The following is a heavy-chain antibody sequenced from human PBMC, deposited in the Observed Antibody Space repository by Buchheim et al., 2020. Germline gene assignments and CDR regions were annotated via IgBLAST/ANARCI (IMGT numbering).Heavy chain of an antibody. CDR3: ARAPRSGYGSGWPPPYYFDY. J-gene: IGHJ4*02. V-gene: IGHV1-46*01. CDR1: GYTFTSYY. D-gene: IGHD5-12*01. Sequence: QVQLVQSGAEVKKPGASVEVSCKASGYTFTSYYMHWVRQAPGQGLEWMGIINPSGGSTSYAQKFQGRITMTRDTSTSTVYIELSSLRSEDTAVYYCARAPRSGYGSGWPPPYYFDYWGQGTL. CDR2: INPSGGST.